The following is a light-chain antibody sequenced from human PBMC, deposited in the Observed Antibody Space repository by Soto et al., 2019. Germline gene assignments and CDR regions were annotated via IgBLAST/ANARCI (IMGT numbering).Light chain of an antibody. CDR1: QSVSIN. CDR2: GAS. J-gene: IGKJ1*01. CDR3: QQLTDWPPQWT. Sequence: EIVLTQSPATLSLSPVERATLSCRSSQSVSINLAWYQQKPGQAPRLLIYGASTRATGIPARFSGSGSGTEFTLTISRLQSEDFAVYYCQQLTDWPPQWTFGQGTKGDI. V-gene: IGKV3-15*01.